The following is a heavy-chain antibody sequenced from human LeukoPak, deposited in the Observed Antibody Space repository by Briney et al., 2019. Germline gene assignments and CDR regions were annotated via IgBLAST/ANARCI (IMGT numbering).Heavy chain of an antibody. D-gene: IGHD4-11*01. CDR2: ISSSSSYI. Sequence: PGGSLRLSCAASGFTFSSYAMSWVRQAPGKGLEWVSSISSSSSYIYYADSVKGRFTISRDNAKNSLYLQMNSLRAEDTAVNYCARDVNDYSTKYYFDYWGQGTLVTVSS. J-gene: IGHJ4*02. CDR3: ARDVNDYSTKYYFDY. CDR1: GFTFSSYA. V-gene: IGHV3-21*01.